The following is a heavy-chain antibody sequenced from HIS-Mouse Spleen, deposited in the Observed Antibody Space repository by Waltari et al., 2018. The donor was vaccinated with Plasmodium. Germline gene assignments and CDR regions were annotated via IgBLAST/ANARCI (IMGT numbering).Heavy chain of an antibody. D-gene: IGHD1-26*01. Sequence: QVQLQESGPGLVKPSQTLSLTCPVSGGAIRSGCYYWSWIRQPPGKGLEWIGYNYYSGSTYYNPSLKSRFTISIVTSKNQSSLKLSSVTAADTAVYYCASLSVGGGAFDIWGQGTMVTVSS. CDR1: GGAIRSGCYY. CDR3: ASLSVGGGAFDI. V-gene: IGHV4-31*03. CDR2: NYYSGST. J-gene: IGHJ3*02.